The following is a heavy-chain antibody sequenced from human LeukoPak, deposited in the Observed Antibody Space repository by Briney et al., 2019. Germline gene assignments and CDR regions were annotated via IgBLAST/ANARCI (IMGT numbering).Heavy chain of an antibody. J-gene: IGHJ4*02. CDR1: GFTVSSNY. V-gene: IGHV3-33*06. Sequence: GGSLRLSCAASGFTVSSNYMIWVRQAPGKGLEWVAVIWYDGSNKYYADSVKGRFTISRDNSKNTLYLQMNSLRAEDTAVYYCAKLSYYGSGSYSPFDYWGQGTLVTVSS. CDR2: IWYDGSNK. CDR3: AKLSYYGSGSYSPFDY. D-gene: IGHD3-10*01.